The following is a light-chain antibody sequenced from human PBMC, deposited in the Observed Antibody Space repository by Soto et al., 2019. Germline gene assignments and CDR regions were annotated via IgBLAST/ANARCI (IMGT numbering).Light chain of an antibody. V-gene: IGKV3-11*01. Sequence: EIVLTQSPATLSLSPGERATLSCRASQSVSSYLAWYQQKPGQAPRLLIYDASTRATGIPARFSGSGSGTDFTLTISSLEPEDFAFYYCQQRSNWPLLTFGGGTKVDIK. CDR1: QSVSSY. CDR3: QQRSNWPLLT. J-gene: IGKJ4*01. CDR2: DAS.